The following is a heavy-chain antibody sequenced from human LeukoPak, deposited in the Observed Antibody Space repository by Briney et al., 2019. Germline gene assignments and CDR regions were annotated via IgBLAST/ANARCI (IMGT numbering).Heavy chain of an antibody. CDR2: ISSSSSYI. CDR1: GFTFSSYS. CDR3: ARESFLVYGDQAS. J-gene: IGHJ1*01. Sequence: GGSLRLSCAASGFTFSSYSMNWVRQAPGKGLEWVSSISSSSSYIYYADSVKGRFTISRDNAKNSLYLQMNSLRAEDTAVYYCARESFLVYGDQASWGQGTLVTVSS. D-gene: IGHD4-17*01. V-gene: IGHV3-21*01.